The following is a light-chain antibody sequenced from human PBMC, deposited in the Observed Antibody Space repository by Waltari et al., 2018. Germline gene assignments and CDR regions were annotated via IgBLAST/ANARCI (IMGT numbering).Light chain of an antibody. Sequence: DIQMTQSPSSVSASVGDRVTITCRASQDVARCLAWYHQKPGKAPNLLIYAASSLHSGVPSRVSGSGAGTDFTLTISSLQPDDFATYYCQQANSFPPTFGPGTTVDIK. J-gene: IGKJ3*01. V-gene: IGKV1D-12*01. CDR1: QDVARC. CDR2: AAS. CDR3: QQANSFPPT.